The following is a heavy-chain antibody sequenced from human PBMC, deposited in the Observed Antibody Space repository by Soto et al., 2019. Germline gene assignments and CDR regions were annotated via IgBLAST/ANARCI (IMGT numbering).Heavy chain of an antibody. J-gene: IGHJ5*02. CDR3: ARARHSSGWYWNRFDP. V-gene: IGHV5-51*01. CDR2: IYPGDSDV. CDR1: GYSFSNHW. Sequence: GESLKISCKGSGYSFSNHWIGWVRQMPGKGLEWMGIIYPGDSDVRYSPSFQGQVTISADKSSSTAYLQWSSLKASDTAMYYCARARHSSGWYWNRFDPWGQGTLVTVSS. D-gene: IGHD6-19*01.